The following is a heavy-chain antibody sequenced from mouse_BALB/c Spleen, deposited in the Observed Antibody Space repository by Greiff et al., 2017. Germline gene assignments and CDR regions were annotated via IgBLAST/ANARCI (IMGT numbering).Heavy chain of an antibody. CDR2: ISSGGST. J-gene: IGHJ4*01. V-gene: IGHV5-6-5*01. CDR3: AREVRGDRYGFYAMDY. Sequence: EVQGVESGGGLVKPGGSLKLSCAASGFTFSSYAMSWVRQTPEKRLEWVASISSGGSTYYPDSVKGRFTISRDNARNILYLQMSSLRSEDTAMYYCAREVRGDRYGFYAMDYWGQGTSVTVSS. D-gene: IGHD2-14*01. CDR1: GFTFSSYA.